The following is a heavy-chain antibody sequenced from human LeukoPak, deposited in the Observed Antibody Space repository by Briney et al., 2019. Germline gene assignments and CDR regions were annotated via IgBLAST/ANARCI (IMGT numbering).Heavy chain of an antibody. D-gene: IGHD2-21*01. J-gene: IGHJ4*02. Sequence: GGSLRLSCAASGFTFSSYWMSWVRQAPGEGLEWVANIKQDGSEKYYVDSVKGRFTISRDNAKNSLYLQMNSLRAEDTAVYYCARTPSTIFWWSCLDYWGQGTLVTVSS. V-gene: IGHV3-7*01. CDR1: GFTFSSYW. CDR3: ARTPSTIFWWSCLDY. CDR2: IKQDGSEK.